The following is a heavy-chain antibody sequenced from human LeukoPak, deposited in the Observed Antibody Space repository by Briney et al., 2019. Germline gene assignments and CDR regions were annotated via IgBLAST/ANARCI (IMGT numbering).Heavy chain of an antibody. CDR1: GGSFSGYY. J-gene: IGHJ6*03. D-gene: IGHD5-18*01. Sequence: PSETLSLTCAVYGGSFSGYYWSWIRQPPGKGLEWIGEINHSGSTNYNPSLKSRVTMSVDTSKNQFSLKLSSVTAADTAVYYCAGVDTAMVNAYYYYMDVWGKGTTVTISS. CDR2: INHSGST. V-gene: IGHV4-34*01. CDR3: AGVDTAMVNAYYYYMDV.